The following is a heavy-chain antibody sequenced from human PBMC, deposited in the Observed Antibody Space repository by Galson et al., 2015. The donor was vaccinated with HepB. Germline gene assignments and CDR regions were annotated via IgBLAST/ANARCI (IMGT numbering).Heavy chain of an antibody. J-gene: IGHJ4*02. CDR1: GFTFSSYA. Sequence: SLRLSCAASGFTFSSYAMHWVRQAPGKGLEWVAVISYDGSNKYYADSVKGRFTISRDNSKNTLYLQMNSLRAEDTAVYYCARVAMVRGVIISWGQGTLVTVSS. CDR3: ARVAMVRGVIIS. D-gene: IGHD3-10*01. CDR2: ISYDGSNK. V-gene: IGHV3-30-3*01.